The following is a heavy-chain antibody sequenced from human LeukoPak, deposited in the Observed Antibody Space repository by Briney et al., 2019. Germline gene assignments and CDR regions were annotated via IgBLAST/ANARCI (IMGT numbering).Heavy chain of an antibody. CDR2: ISGYNDNT. CDR3: ARDRHGYSDFDY. CDR1: GYTFTSYG. V-gene: IGHV1-18*01. J-gene: IGHJ4*02. D-gene: IGHD5-24*01. Sequence: ASVKVSCKASGYTFTSYGISWVRQAPGQGLQWMGWISGYNDNTNTVQKLQGRVTMTIDTSTNTAYMELMSLRSDDTAVYYCARDRHGYSDFDYWGQGTLVTASS.